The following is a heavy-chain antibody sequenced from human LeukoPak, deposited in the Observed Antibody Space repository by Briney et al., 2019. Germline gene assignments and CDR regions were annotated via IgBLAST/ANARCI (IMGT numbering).Heavy chain of an antibody. CDR2: ISNNGGYT. CDR1: GFTFSSSA. V-gene: IGHV3-23*01. Sequence: GGSLRLSCAASGFTFSSSALSWVRQAPGKGLEWVSAISNNGGYTYYADSVQGRFTISRDNSKSTLCLQMNSLRAEDTAVYYCAKQLGYCSDGSCYFPYWGQGTLVTVSS. CDR3: AKQLGYCSDGSCYFPY. D-gene: IGHD2-15*01. J-gene: IGHJ4*02.